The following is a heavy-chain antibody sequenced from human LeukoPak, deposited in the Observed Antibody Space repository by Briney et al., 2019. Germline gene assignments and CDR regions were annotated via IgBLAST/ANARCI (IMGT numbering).Heavy chain of an antibody. Sequence: SQTLSLTCTVSGGSISSGGYYWSWIRQPPGKGLEWIGYIYHSGSTYYNPSLKSRVTISVDRSKNQFSLKLSSVTAADTAVYYCARKDIVVVPAAIQGWFDPWGQGTLVTVSS. CDR2: IYHSGST. V-gene: IGHV4-30-2*01. D-gene: IGHD2-2*02. J-gene: IGHJ5*02. CDR1: GGSISSGGYY. CDR3: ARKDIVVVPAAIQGWFDP.